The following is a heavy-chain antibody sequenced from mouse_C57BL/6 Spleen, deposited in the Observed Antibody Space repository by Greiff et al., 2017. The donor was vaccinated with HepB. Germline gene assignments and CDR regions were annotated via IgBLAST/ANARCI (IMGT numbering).Heavy chain of an antibody. CDR3: AREGFAY. CDR2: ISGGGGNT. J-gene: IGHJ3*01. Sequence: EVHLVESGGGLVKPGGSLKLSCAASGFTFSSYTMSWVRQTPEKRLEWVATISGGGGNTYYPDSVKVRFTISRDNAKNTLYLQMSSLRSEDTALYYCAREGFAYWGQGTLVTVSA. V-gene: IGHV5-9*01. CDR1: GFTFSSYT.